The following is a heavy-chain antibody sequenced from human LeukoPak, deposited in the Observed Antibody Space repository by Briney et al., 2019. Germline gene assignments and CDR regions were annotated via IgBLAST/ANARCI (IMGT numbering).Heavy chain of an antibody. D-gene: IGHD3-22*01. J-gene: IGHJ3*02. CDR2: IYPGDSDT. V-gene: IGHV5-51*01. CDR1: GYSFTSYW. CDR3: ARPGNMYYYDSSGYYHDAFDI. Sequence: KSGESLKISCKGSGYSFTSYWIGWVRQMLGKGLEWMGIIYPGDSDTRYSPSFQGQVTISADKSVSTAYLQWSSLKASDTAMYYCARPGNMYYYDSSGYYHDAFDIWGQGTMVTVSS.